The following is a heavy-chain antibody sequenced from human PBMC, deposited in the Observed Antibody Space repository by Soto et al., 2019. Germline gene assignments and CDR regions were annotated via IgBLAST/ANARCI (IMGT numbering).Heavy chain of an antibody. Sequence: QVQLVQSGAEVKEPGDSVRVSCEASGYTFTAYYMHWVRQAPGQGLEWMGWINPKFGDTTYEQDFQGRVSMTRDMSISTVYMELSRLTSDDTAIYYCARNMDYYYGPGSGNGHGFWGQGTTVTVFS. J-gene: IGHJ6*02. CDR1: GYTFTAYY. D-gene: IGHD3-10*01. CDR2: INPKFGDT. V-gene: IGHV1-2*02. CDR3: ARNMDYYYGPGSGNGHGF.